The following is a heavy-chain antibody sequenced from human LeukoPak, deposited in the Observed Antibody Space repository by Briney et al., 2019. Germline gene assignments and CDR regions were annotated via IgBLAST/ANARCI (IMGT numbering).Heavy chain of an antibody. J-gene: IGHJ3*02. V-gene: IGHV1-2*02. CDR1: GYTFTAYY. CDR2: INPNTGGT. CDR3: ARAKKEYDAFDI. D-gene: IGHD3-10*01. Sequence: ASVKVSCKASGYTFTAYYMHWVRQAPGQGLEWVGWINPNTGGTNYAQKFQGRVTMTRDTSISTAYMELSRVRSDDTAVYYCARAKKEYDAFDIWGQGTMVTVSS.